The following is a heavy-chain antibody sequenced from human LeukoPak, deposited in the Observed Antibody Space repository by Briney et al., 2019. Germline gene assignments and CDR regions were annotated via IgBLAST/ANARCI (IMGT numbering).Heavy chain of an antibody. D-gene: IGHD6-13*01. CDR1: GGSISSGGYC. V-gene: IGHV4-31*03. Sequence: LSLAFPVSGGSISSGGYCWRWIRQHPGKGREGIGYIYYSGSTYYNPSLKSRVTISVDTSKNQFSLKLSSVTAADTAVYYCAREKTGRIAAAGTNYFDYWGQGTLVTVSS. CDR2: IYYSGST. J-gene: IGHJ4*02. CDR3: AREKTGRIAAAGTNYFDY.